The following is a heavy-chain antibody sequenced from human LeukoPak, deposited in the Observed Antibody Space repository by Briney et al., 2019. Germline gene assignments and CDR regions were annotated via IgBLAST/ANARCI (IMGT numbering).Heavy chain of an antibody. CDR1: GGSISSSSYY. Sequence: SETLSLTCTVSGGSISSSSYYWGWIRQPPGKGLEWIGSIYYSGSTYYNPSLKSRVTISVDTSKNQFSLKLSSVTAADTAVYYCAGGSPQYYFAYWGQGTLVTVSS. CDR2: IYYSGST. CDR3: AGGSPQYYFAY. J-gene: IGHJ4*02. V-gene: IGHV4-39*07.